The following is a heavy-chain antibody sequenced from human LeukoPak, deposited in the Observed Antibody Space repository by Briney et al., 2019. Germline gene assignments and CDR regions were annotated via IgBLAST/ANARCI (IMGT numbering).Heavy chain of an antibody. CDR2: INPNSGGT. V-gene: IGHV1-2*02. D-gene: IGHD5-12*01. Sequence: GASVKVSCKASGYTFTGYYMHWARQAPGQGLEWMGWINPNSGGTNYAQKFQGRVTMTRDTSISTAYMELSRLRSDDTAVYYCARVRVATSQYYYGMDVWGQGTTVTVFS. CDR1: GYTFTGYY. J-gene: IGHJ6*02. CDR3: ARVRVATSQYYYGMDV.